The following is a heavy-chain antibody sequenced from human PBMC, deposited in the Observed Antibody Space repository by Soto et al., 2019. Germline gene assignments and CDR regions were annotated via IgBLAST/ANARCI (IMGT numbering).Heavy chain of an antibody. CDR2: INPNSGGT. CDR3: ARGVVVPAANVVVYYYYGMDV. D-gene: IGHD2-2*01. J-gene: IGHJ6*02. CDR1: GYTFTGYY. Sequence: QVQLVQSGAEVKKPGASVKVSCKASGYTFTGYYMHWVRQAPGQGLEWMGWINPNSGGTNYAQKFQGWVTMTRDTSISTAYMELSRLRSDDTAVYYCARGVVVPAANVVVYYYYGMDVWGQGTTVTVSS. V-gene: IGHV1-2*04.